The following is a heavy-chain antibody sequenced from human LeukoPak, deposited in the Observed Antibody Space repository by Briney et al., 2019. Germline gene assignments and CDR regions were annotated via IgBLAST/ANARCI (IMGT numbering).Heavy chain of an antibody. CDR2: IYYSGST. CDR1: GGSISSSSYY. J-gene: IGHJ5*02. Sequence: SETLSLTCTVSGGSISSSSYYWGWIRQPPGKGLEWIGSIYYSGSTYYNPSLKSRVTISVDTSKDQFSLKLSSVTAADTAVYYCARGGSGGWYNGFDPWAREPWSPSPQ. CDR3: ARGGSGGWYNGFDP. D-gene: IGHD6-19*01. V-gene: IGHV4-39*07.